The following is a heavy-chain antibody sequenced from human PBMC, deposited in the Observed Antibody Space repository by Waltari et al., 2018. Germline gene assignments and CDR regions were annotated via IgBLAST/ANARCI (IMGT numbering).Heavy chain of an antibody. CDR2: IYHSGST. CDR1: GYSISSGYY. Sequence: QVQLQESGPGLVKPSETLSLTCAVSGYSISSGYYWGWIRQPPGKGLEWIGSIYHSGSTNYNPSLKGRVTVSVDASKNQFSLKLSSVTAADTAVYYCARSYSLTSDLNWFDPWGQGTLVTVSS. V-gene: IGHV4-38-2*01. J-gene: IGHJ5*02. D-gene: IGHD2-15*01. CDR3: ARSYSLTSDLNWFDP.